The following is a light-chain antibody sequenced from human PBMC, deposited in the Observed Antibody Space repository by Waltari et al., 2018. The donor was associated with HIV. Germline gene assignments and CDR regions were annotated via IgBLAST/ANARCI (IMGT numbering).Light chain of an antibody. Sequence: QSALTQPASVSGSPGPSITISCTGTSNDVGSYKFVSWYQQHPGKAPKLIMYEFTNRPSAVSLRFSGSKSVNTASLTISGLQLYDEAEYHCCTYAGGTDCVFGGGTKLTVL. CDR2: EFT. CDR1: SNDVGSYKF. J-gene: IGLJ3*02. CDR3: CTYAGGTDCV. V-gene: IGLV2-23*02.